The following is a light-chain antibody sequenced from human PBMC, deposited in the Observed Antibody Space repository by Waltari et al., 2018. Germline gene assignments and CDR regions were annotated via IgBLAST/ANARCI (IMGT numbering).Light chain of an antibody. CDR1: GSGVGASDY. CDR2: DVT. CDR3: SSQTLDGVVL. J-gene: IGLJ2*01. V-gene: IGLV2-14*03. Sequence: QSALTQPASVSGSPGQSITISGSGIGSGVGASDYVSWYQLHPGKAPQVIIYDVTNRAAGVSHRFSASKSANTASLTISGLQPEDEADYYCSSQTLDGVVLFGGGTKLTVL.